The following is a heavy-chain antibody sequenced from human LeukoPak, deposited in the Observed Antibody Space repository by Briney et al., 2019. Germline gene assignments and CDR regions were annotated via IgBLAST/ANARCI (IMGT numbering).Heavy chain of an antibody. CDR2: IWFDGSNK. D-gene: IGHD1-1*01. J-gene: IGHJ6*04. V-gene: IGHV3-33*01. Sequence: GRSLRLSCAASGFTFRTYGMHWVRQAPGKGLEWLAVIWFDGSNKFYADSVKGRFTIPRDNSENTLYLQMNSLRVEDTAVYYCARATGTTSNYYYGMEVWGKGTTVTVSS. CDR1: GFTFRTYG. CDR3: ARATGTTSNYYYGMEV.